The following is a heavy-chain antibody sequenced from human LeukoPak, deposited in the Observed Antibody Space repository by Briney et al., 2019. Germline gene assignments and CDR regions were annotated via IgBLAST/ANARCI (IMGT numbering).Heavy chain of an antibody. J-gene: IGHJ4*02. D-gene: IGHD6-13*01. CDR3: AREAEYSRAAGTIDY. CDR2: INHSGST. CDR1: GGSFSGYY. V-gene: IGHV4-34*01. Sequence: SETLSLTCAVYGGSFSGYYWSWIRQPPGKGLEWIGEINHSGSTNYNPSLKSRVTISVDTSKNQFSLKLSSVTAADTAVYYCAREAEYSRAAGTIDYWGQGTLVTVSS.